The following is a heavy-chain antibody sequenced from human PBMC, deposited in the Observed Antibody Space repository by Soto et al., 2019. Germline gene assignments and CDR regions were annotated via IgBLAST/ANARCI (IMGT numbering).Heavy chain of an antibody. CDR3: ARAKSRGYNYGYCLDY. CDR2: IKQDGSEK. V-gene: IGHV3-7*01. D-gene: IGHD5-18*01. Sequence: GGSLRLSCAASGLTFSSYWMSWVRQAPGKGLEWVANIKQDGSEKYYVDSVKGRFTISRDNAKNSLSLQMNSLRAEDTAVYYCARAKSRGYNYGYCLDYWGQGT. J-gene: IGHJ4*02. CDR1: GLTFSSYW.